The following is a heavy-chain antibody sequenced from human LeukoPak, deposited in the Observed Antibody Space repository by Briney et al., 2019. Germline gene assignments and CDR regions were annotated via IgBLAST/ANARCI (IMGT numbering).Heavy chain of an antibody. V-gene: IGHV1-69*01. CDR1: GGTFSSYA. CDR3: ARGPCSSTSCYSDY. J-gene: IGHJ4*02. Sequence: GASVKVSCKASGGTFSSYAISWVRQAPGQGLEWMGGIIPIFGTANYAQKFQGRVTITADESTSTAYMELSSLRSEDTAVYYCARGPCSSTSCYSDYWGQGTLVTVSS. D-gene: IGHD2-2*01. CDR2: IIPIFGTA.